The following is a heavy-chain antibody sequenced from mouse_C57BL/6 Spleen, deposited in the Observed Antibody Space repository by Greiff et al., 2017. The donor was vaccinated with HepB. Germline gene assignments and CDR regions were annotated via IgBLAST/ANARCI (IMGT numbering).Heavy chain of an antibody. D-gene: IGHD2-4*01. V-gene: IGHV1-39*01. Sequence: VQLQQSGPELVKPGASVKISCKASGYSFTDYNMNWVKQSNGKSLEWIGVINPNYGTTSYNQKFKGKATLTVDQSSSTAYMQLNSLTSEDSAVYYCARMGVYDYDGDYYAMDYWGQGTSVTVSS. CDR2: INPNYGTT. J-gene: IGHJ4*01. CDR1: GYSFTDYN. CDR3: ARMGVYDYDGDYYAMDY.